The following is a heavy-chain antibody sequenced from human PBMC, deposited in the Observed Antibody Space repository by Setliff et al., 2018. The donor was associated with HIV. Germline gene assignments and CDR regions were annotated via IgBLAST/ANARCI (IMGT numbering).Heavy chain of an antibody. J-gene: IGHJ4*02. Sequence: GGSLRLSCAASGFTFSSYGMHWVRQSPGKGLQWVAYIPRDGSKEYYVDSVKGRFTISRDNSKNTLYLQLNSLRPEDTAVYYCASARIPTGGTLTSFDYWGQGTLVTVSS. CDR1: GFTFSSYG. CDR3: ASARIPTGGTLTSFDY. D-gene: IGHD1-1*01. V-gene: IGHV3-30*02. CDR2: IPRDGSKE.